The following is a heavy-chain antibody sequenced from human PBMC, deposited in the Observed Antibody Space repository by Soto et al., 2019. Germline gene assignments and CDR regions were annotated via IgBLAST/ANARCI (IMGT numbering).Heavy chain of an antibody. CDR1: GFTFSNYN. D-gene: IGHD3-16*01. V-gene: IGHV3-48*01. CDR3: ARSKYYDYGFDY. J-gene: IGHJ4*02. CDR2: ISSSSTTM. Sequence: GGSLRLSCAASGFTFSNYNMNWVRRAPGKGLEWVSDISSSSTTMYYADSVKGRFTISRDNAKNSLYLQMNSLRAEDTAVYYCARSKYYDYGFDYWGRGTLVTVSS.